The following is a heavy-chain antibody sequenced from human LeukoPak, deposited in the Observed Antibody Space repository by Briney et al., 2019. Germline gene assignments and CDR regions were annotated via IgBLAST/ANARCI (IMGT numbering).Heavy chain of an antibody. Sequence: SETLSLTCTVSGVSISSYYWSWIWQPPGKGLEWIGYIFYSGNTIYNPSLKSRVTISVDTSKNHFSLRLRSVTAADTAVYYCARLAAISGSDYPDDWGQGTLVTVSS. D-gene: IGHD1-26*01. J-gene: IGHJ4*02. CDR1: GVSISSYY. CDR3: ARLAAISGSDYPDD. V-gene: IGHV4-59*08. CDR2: IFYSGNT.